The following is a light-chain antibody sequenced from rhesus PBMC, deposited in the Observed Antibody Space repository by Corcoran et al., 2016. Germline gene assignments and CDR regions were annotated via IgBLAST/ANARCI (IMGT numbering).Light chain of an antibody. V-gene: IGKV1-22*01. J-gene: IGKJ2*01. Sequence: DIQMTQSPPSLSASVGDTVTITCRASQGISTRLAWYQQKPGKAPKVLISKACSLKNGVPSRFSGGGSGTGCTFAISSLRSEDFGAYSCRRCSSRPYSFGQEAKIDI. CDR2: KAC. CDR3: RRCSSRPYS. CDR1: QGISTR.